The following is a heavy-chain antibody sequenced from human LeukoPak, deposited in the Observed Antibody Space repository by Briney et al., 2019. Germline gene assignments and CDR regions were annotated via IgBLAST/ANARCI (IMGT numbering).Heavy chain of an antibody. V-gene: IGHV4-30-4*01. CDR3: AREVRVVRGVETVN. CDR1: GGSISSGDYY. Sequence: SQTLSLTCTVSGGSISSGDYYWSWIRQPPGKGLEWIGYIYYSGSTYYNPSLKSRVTISVDTSKNQFSLKLSSVTAADTAVYYCAREVRVVRGVETVNWGQGTLVTVSS. CDR2: IYYSGST. D-gene: IGHD3-10*01. J-gene: IGHJ4*02.